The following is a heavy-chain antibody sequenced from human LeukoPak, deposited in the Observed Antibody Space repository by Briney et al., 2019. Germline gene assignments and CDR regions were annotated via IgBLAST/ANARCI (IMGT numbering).Heavy chain of an antibody. D-gene: IGHD3-9*01. Sequence: GGSLRLSCAASGFTFSSYEMNWVRPAPGKGLEWVSYISSSGSTIYYADSVKGRFTISRDHAKNSLYLQMNSLGAEDTGFYYCARDMGGYYYGSLSGDSWDYWGQGTLVTVSS. V-gene: IGHV3-48*03. CDR2: ISSSGSTI. J-gene: IGHJ4*02. CDR1: GFTFSSYE. CDR3: ARDMGGYYYGSLSGDSWDY.